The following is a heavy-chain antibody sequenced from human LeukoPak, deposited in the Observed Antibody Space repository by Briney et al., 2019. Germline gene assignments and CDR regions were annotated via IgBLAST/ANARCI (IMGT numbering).Heavy chain of an antibody. D-gene: IGHD2-21*02. J-gene: IGHJ3*01. V-gene: IGHV3-23*01. CDR1: GFTFSSYA. Sequence: GGSLRLSCAASGFTFSSYALTWVRQAPGKGLEWVSAITGSGDSTYYADSVKGRFTTSRDNSKNTQYVQMNSLRAEDTALYYCAKAAAVTATWDAFDVWGQGTMVTVSS. CDR2: ITGSGDST. CDR3: AKAAAVTATWDAFDV.